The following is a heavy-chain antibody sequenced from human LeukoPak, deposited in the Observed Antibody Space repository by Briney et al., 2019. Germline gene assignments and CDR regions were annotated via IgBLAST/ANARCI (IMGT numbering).Heavy chain of an antibody. D-gene: IGHD5-12*01. CDR3: AWGGWLHPFDF. CDR2: INPDNGAT. Sequence: ASVKVSCKASGYTFTGNYLHWVRQAPGQRLEWMGWINPDNGATDYSQKFQARVTVTRDLSTSTSYMELNMLTSDDTAIYFCAWGGWLHPFDFWGQGTMVIVSS. J-gene: IGHJ4*02. V-gene: IGHV1-2*02. CDR1: GYTFTGNY.